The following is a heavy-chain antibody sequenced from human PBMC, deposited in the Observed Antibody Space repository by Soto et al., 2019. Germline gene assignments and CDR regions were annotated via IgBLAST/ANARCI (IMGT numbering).Heavy chain of an antibody. CDR2: IIPILGIA. CDR1: GGTFSSYT. CDR3: ARDDSDEAFDI. V-gene: IGHV1-69*08. D-gene: IGHD2-15*01. J-gene: IGHJ3*02. Sequence: QVQLVQSGAEVKKPGSSVKVSCKASGGTFSSYTISWVRQAPGQGLEWMGRIIPILGIANYAQKFQGRVTLTADKSTSTAYMELSSLRSEDTAVYYCARDDSDEAFDIWGQGTMVTVSS.